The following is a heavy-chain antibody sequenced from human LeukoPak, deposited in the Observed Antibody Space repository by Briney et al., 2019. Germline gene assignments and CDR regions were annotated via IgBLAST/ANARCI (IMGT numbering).Heavy chain of an antibody. V-gene: IGHV4-59*01. CDR3: ARARILYHAFDI. Sequence: PSETLSLTCTVSGGSISSYYWSWIRQPPGKGLEWIGYIYYSGSTNYNPSLKSRVTISVDTSKNQFSLKLSSVTAADTAVYYCARARILYHAFDIWGQGTMVTVSS. D-gene: IGHD2-8*01. CDR2: IYYSGST. CDR1: GGSISSYY. J-gene: IGHJ3*02.